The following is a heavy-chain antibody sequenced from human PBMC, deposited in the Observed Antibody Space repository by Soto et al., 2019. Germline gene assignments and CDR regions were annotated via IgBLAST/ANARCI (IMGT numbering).Heavy chain of an antibody. CDR1: GFTFSSYW. CDR3: GRSISGWARFDF. CDR2: IKEDGSQK. J-gene: IGHJ4*02. Sequence: GGSLRLSCAVSGFTFSSYWMSWVRQAPGKGLEYVADIKEDGSQKNYVDSVKGRFTISRDNAKNSLSLQMNGLRVEDTAMYYCGRSISGWARFDFWGQGILVTVSS. D-gene: IGHD6-19*01. V-gene: IGHV3-7*01.